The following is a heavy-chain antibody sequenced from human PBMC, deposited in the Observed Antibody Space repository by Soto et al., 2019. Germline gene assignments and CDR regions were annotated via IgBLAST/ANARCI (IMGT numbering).Heavy chain of an antibody. Sequence: GGSLRLSCAASGFTFSTSVMAWVRRAPGKGLEWISSIVPSGSRAFYADSVKGRFTISRDNSRTTLYLQLNSLRVDDTAVYYCAACADGPYRPPYDYWGQGTLVTVSS. CDR1: GFTFSTSV. CDR3: AACADGPYRPPYDY. J-gene: IGHJ4*02. CDR2: IVPSGSRA. V-gene: IGHV3-23*05.